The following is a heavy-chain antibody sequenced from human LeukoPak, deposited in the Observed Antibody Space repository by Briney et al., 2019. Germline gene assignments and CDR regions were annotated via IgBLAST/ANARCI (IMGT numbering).Heavy chain of an antibody. D-gene: IGHD5-24*01. CDR3: AKEMATIFSGY. V-gene: IGHV3-30-3*01. J-gene: IGHJ4*02. Sequence: PGRSLRLSCATSGFTFSNYAIHWVRQAPGKGLEWVADISFDGDNEYYADSVRGRFMIARDNSKNTLYLQMNSLRAEDTAVYYCAKEMATIFSGYWGQGTLVTVSS. CDR1: GFTFSNYA. CDR2: ISFDGDNE.